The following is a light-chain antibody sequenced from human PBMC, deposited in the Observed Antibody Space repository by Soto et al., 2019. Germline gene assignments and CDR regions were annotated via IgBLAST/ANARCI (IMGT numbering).Light chain of an antibody. CDR2: RNN. Sequence: QPVLTQPPSASGTPGQRVTISCSGSSSNIGSNYVYWYQHLPGTAPKLLIYRNNQRPSGVSDRISGSKSGTSASLAISGLRSEDEADYYCASWDGNLSGHVFGTGTKLTVL. CDR3: ASWDGNLSGHV. J-gene: IGLJ1*01. V-gene: IGLV1-47*01. CDR1: SSNIGSNY.